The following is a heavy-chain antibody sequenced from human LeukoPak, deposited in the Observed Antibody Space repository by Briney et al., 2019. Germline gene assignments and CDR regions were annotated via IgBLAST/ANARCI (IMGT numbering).Heavy chain of an antibody. CDR3: ARRGYCSGGSCYWFDP. D-gene: IGHD2-15*01. V-gene: IGHV5-51*01. CDR2: IYPGDSDT. CDR1: GYSFTSYW. Sequence: GESLKISCKGSGYSFTSYWIGWVRQMPGKGLEWMGIIYPGDSDTRYSPSFQGQVIISADKSISTAYLQWSSLKASDTAMYYCARRGYCSGGSCYWFDPWGQGTLVTVSS. J-gene: IGHJ5*02.